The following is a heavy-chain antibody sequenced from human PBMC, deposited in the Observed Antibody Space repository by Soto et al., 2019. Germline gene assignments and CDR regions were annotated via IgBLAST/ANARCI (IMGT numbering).Heavy chain of an antibody. CDR2: IYSSGST. CDR3: ARVQVGWPLVTGPSGYYYGMDV. J-gene: IGHJ6*02. V-gene: IGHV4-59*01. Sequence: PSETLSLTCTVSGGSISSYYWSWIRQPPGKGLEWIGYIYSSGSTNYNPSLKSRVTISVDTSKNQFSLQLSPVTAADTAVYYCARVQVGWPLVTGPSGYYYGMDVWGQGTTVTVSS. CDR1: GGSISSYY. D-gene: IGHD6-6*01.